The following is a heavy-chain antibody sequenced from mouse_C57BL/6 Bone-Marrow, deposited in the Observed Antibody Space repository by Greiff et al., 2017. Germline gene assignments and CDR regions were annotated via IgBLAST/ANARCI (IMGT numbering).Heavy chain of an antibody. CDR1: GYTFTSYW. D-gene: IGHD3-2*01. V-gene: IGHV1-69*01. CDR3: ARHEDKGRFDY. J-gene: IGHJ2*01. Sequence: QVQLQQPGAELVMPGASVKLSCKASGYTFTSYWMHWVKQRPGQGLEWIGEIDPSDSYTNYNQKFKGKSTLTVDKSSSTVYMELSRLTSEDSAVYFCARHEDKGRFDYWGQGTTLTVSS. CDR2: IDPSDSYT.